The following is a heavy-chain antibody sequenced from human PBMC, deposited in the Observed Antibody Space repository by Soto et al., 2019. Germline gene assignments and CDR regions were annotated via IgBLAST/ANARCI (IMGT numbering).Heavy chain of an antibody. CDR3: AKFPFPDIVVVPAAIGLWFDP. CDR2: ISGSGGST. Sequence: GGSLRLSCAASGFTFSSYAMSWVRQATGKGLEWVSAISGSGGSTYYADSVKGRFTISRDNSKNTLYLQMNSLRAEATAVYYCAKFPFPDIVVVPAAIGLWFDPWGQGTLVTVSS. V-gene: IGHV3-23*01. CDR1: GFTFSSYA. J-gene: IGHJ5*02. D-gene: IGHD2-2*02.